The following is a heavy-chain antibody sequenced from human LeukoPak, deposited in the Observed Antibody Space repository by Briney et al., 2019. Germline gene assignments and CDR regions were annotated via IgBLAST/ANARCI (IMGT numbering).Heavy chain of an antibody. CDR2: IGYSGST. Sequence: SETLSLTCTVSGGFISTYYWNWIRQPPGKGLEWIGYIGYSGSTNYTYNPSLKSRVTISLDMSMNQLSLKLISVTAADTAVYYCARKTSRSGAYTTWGQGTLVTVSS. V-gene: IGHV4-59*01. D-gene: IGHD3-16*01. J-gene: IGHJ5*02. CDR3: ARKTSRSGAYTT. CDR1: GGFISTYY.